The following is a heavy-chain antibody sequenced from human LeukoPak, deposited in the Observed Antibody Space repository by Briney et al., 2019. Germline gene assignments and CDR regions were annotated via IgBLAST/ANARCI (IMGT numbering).Heavy chain of an antibody. D-gene: IGHD2-2*01. J-gene: IGHJ5*02. CDR1: GYTYASYS. Sequence: GASVKVSYKAAGYTYASYSISGRRQAVRPGLPQMGWISAYNGNTNYAQKLQGRVTMTTDTSTSTAYMELRSLRSDDTAAYYCASTVFGPAATYNWFDPWGQGTLVTVSS. CDR2: ISAYNGNT. CDR3: ASTVFGPAATYNWFDP. V-gene: IGHV1-18*01.